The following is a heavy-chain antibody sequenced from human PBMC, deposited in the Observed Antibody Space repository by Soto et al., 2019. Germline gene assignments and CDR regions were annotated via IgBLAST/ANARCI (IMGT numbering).Heavy chain of an antibody. V-gene: IGHV1-8*01. J-gene: IGHJ6*02. Sequence: APGKVSCEACGDSFTSYDINWVRQATGQGVEWMGWMNPNSGDTGYAQKFQGRVTMTRNTSISTAYMELSSLRSEDTAVYYCARDPNYYGSGSYYNFYYYYGMDVWGQGTTVTVSS. CDR2: MNPNSGDT. D-gene: IGHD3-10*01. CDR1: GDSFTSYD. CDR3: ARDPNYYGSGSYYNFYYYYGMDV.